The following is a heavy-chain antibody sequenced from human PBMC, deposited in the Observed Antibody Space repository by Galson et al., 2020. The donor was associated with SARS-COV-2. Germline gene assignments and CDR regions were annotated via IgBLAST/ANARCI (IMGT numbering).Heavy chain of an antibody. J-gene: IGHJ4*02. CDR2: IWYDGSKR. CDR3: ARDDGVITPELKN. Sequence: QLGESLKISCVASGFTFSSYGMHWVRQAPGKGLELVAVIWYDGSKRYYVDSVKGRFTISRDDSKNTLYLQMNSLTAEDTAVYHCARDDGVITPELKNWGQGTLVTVSS. CDR1: GFTFSSYG. D-gene: IGHD3-10*01. V-gene: IGHV3-33*01.